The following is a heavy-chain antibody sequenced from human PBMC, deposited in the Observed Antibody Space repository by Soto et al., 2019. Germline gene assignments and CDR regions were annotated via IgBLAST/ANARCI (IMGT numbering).Heavy chain of an antibody. CDR3: ARRDAFDY. J-gene: IGHJ4*02. CDR1: GYSFSTYL. CDR2: INAVNGNT. Sequence: QVQLVQSGAEEKEPGASVKVSCKTSGYSFSTYLIHWVRQAPGQRLEWMGSINAVNGNTKYSQKFQGRVTITRDTSATTAYMELNSLKSEDTAVYYCARRDAFDYWGQGTLVTVSS. V-gene: IGHV1-3*05.